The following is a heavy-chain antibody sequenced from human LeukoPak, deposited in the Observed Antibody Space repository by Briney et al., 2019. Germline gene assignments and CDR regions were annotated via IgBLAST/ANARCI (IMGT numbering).Heavy chain of an antibody. CDR2: INHSGST. J-gene: IGHJ5*02. Sequence: SETLSLTCAVYGGSFSAYNWSWIRQPPGKGLEWIGEINHSGSTNYNPSLKSRVTISVDTSKNQFYLKLSSVTAADTAVYYCASHGKAAITAAGTGGVDWIDPWCQGTLVTVSS. V-gene: IGHV4-34*01. D-gene: IGHD6-13*01. CDR1: GGSFSAYN. CDR3: ASHGKAAITAAGTGGVDWIDP.